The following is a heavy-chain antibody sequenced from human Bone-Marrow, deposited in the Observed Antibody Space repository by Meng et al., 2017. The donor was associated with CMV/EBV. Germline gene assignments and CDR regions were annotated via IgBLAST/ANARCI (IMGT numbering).Heavy chain of an antibody. D-gene: IGHD6-6*01. CDR3: ASSYSSSSGWGYFDY. CDR1: GGSISSYY. Sequence: GSLRLSCTVSGGSISSYYWSWIRQPPGKGLEWIGYIYYSGSTNYNPSLKSRVTISVDTSKNQFSLKLSSVTAADTAVYYCASSYSSSSGWGYFDYWGQGTLVTVSS. V-gene: IGHV4-59*01. CDR2: IYYSGST. J-gene: IGHJ4*02.